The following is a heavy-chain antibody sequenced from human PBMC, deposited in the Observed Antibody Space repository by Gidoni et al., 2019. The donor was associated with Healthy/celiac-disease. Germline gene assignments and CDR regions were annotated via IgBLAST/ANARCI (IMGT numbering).Heavy chain of an antibody. J-gene: IGHJ4*02. CDR3: AKAEDSSGYYYVGFDY. V-gene: IGHV3-9*01. D-gene: IGHD3-22*01. CDR2: ISWNSGSI. Sequence: EVQLVESGGGLLQPGRSLRLSCPASCFTFVDSAMHWVRQAPGKGLEWVSGISWNSGSIGYADSVKGRFTISRDNAKNSLYLQMNSLRAEDTALYYCAKAEDSSGYYYVGFDYWGQGTLVTVSS. CDR1: CFTFVDSA.